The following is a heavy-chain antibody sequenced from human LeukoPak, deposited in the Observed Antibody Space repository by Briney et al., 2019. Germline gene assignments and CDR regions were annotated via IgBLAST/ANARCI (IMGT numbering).Heavy chain of an antibody. D-gene: IGHD2-15*01. Sequence: GGSLRLSCAASGFTFSSYAMHWVRQAPGKGLEWVGRIKSKTDGGTTDYAAPVKGRFTISRDDSKNTLYLQMNSLKTEDTAVYYCTTGHCSGGSCHYWGQGTLVTVSS. J-gene: IGHJ4*02. V-gene: IGHV3-15*01. CDR3: TTGHCSGGSCHY. CDR2: IKSKTDGGTT. CDR1: GFTFSSYA.